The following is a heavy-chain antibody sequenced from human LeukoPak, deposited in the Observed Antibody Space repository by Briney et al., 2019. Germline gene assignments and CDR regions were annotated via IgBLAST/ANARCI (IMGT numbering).Heavy chain of an antibody. Sequence: SVKVSCKASGYTFTGYYMHWVRQAPGQGLEWMGWINPNSGGTNYAQKFQGRVTMTRDTSISTAYMELSRLRSDDTAVYYCARDLDFGPGGVVPGGWGQGTLVTVSS. CDR2: INPNSGGT. V-gene: IGHV1-2*02. CDR1: GYTFTGYY. J-gene: IGHJ4*02. CDR3: ARDLDFGPGGVVPGG. D-gene: IGHD3-3*01.